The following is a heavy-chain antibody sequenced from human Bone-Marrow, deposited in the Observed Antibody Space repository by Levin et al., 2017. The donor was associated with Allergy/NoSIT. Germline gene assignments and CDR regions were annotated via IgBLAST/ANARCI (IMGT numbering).Heavy chain of an antibody. V-gene: IGHV4-38-2*02. CDR2: VYHTGNT. D-gene: IGHD3/OR15-3a*01. Sequence: SQTLSLPCSVSGYSISSGYYWGWIRQPPGKGLEWIANVYHTGNTYYNPSLRSRVTMSVDTSYKQFTLNLSSVTAADTAVYYCARVGHFDLWTGYYKWYDPFDIWGQGSRVTVSS. CDR1: GYSISSGYY. CDR3: ARVGHFDLWTGYYKWYDPFDI. J-gene: IGHJ3*02.